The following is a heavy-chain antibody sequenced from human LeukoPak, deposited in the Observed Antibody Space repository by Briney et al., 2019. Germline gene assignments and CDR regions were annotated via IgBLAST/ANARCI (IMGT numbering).Heavy chain of an antibody. V-gene: IGHV1-2*02. CDR1: GYTFTDYY. CDR3: ARGPSHGAFDI. Sequence: GASVKVSCKASGYTFTDYYMHWLRQAPGQGLEWMGWINPNSGDTYSAQKFQGRVTMTRDTSINSAYMDLSSLRSDDTAVYYCARGPSHGAFDIWGQGTVVTVSS. D-gene: IGHD6-6*01. J-gene: IGHJ3*02. CDR2: INPNSGDT.